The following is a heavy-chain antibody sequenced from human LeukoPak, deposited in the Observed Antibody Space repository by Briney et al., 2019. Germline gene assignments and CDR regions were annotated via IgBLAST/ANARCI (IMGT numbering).Heavy chain of an antibody. Sequence: SETLSLTCAVYGGSFSGYYWSWIRQPPGKGLEWIGEINHSGSTNYNPSLKSRVTISVDTSKNQFSLKLSSVTAADTAVYYCDRGPGDSSGYYDYWGQGTLVTVSS. V-gene: IGHV4-34*01. CDR3: DRGPGDSSGYYDY. D-gene: IGHD3-22*01. CDR2: INHSGST. CDR1: GGSFSGYY. J-gene: IGHJ4*02.